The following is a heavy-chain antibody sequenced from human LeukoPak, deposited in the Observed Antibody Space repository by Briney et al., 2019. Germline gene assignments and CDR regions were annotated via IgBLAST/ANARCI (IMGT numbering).Heavy chain of an antibody. V-gene: IGHV5-51*01. J-gene: IGHJ3*02. D-gene: IGHD6-19*01. Sequence: GESLKISCKGSGYSFTSYWIGWVRQMPGKGLEWMGIIYPGDSDTRYSPSFQGQVTISADKSISTAYLQWSSLKASDTAMNYCATVAVAGTGPNAFDIWGQGTMVTVSS. CDR2: IYPGDSDT. CDR3: ATVAVAGTGPNAFDI. CDR1: GYSFTSYW.